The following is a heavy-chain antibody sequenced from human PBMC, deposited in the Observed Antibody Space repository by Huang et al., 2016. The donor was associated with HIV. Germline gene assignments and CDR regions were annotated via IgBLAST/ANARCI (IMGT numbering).Heavy chain of an antibody. V-gene: IGHV3-74*01. CDR3: ARVRGTMSTTIYYYYGMDV. CDR1: GFTFSNYW. CDR2: INSVGSKT. Sequence: EVQLVESGGGLVQPGGSLRLSCAASGFTFSNYWMYWVRQGPGKGLVWVSRINSVGSKTNYADCVEGRFTISRDNTKNTLYLQMDSLRVEDTAVYDCARVRGTMSTTIYYYYGMDVWGQGTTVTVSS. J-gene: IGHJ6*02. D-gene: IGHD3-10*01.